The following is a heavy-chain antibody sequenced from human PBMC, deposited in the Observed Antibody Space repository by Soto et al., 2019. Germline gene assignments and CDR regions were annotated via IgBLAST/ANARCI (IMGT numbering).Heavy chain of an antibody. Sequence: QVQLQESGPGLVKPSQTLSLTCTVSGGSISNGDYYWSWIRQSPGRGLEWIGYIYYSGITYYNPSLTXRXTLXVDTSKNQVSRRLSSGTAADTAVYSGAGVAGGHYAANWFDPWGQGTLVTVSS. CDR3: AGVAGGHYAANWFDP. D-gene: IGHD3-16*01. CDR1: GGSISNGDYY. CDR2: IYYSGIT. V-gene: IGHV4-30-4*01. J-gene: IGHJ5*02.